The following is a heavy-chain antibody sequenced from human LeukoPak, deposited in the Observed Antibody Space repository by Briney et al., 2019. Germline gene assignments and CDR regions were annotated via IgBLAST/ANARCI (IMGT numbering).Heavy chain of an antibody. D-gene: IGHD4-11*01. CDR1: GFTFHNCS. Sequence: GGSLRLSCAASGFTFHNCSMIWVRQAPGKGLEWVSAIGGSGVSTYYADSVKGRFSISRDNSKNTLYLQMNSLRAEDTAVYCCAKDVDDYLSYFGFWGQGTLVTVSS. V-gene: IGHV3-23*01. J-gene: IGHJ4*01. CDR2: IGGSGVST. CDR3: AKDVDDYLSYFGF.